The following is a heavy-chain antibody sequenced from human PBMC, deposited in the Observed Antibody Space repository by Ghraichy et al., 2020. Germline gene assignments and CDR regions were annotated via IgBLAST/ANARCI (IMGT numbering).Heavy chain of an antibody. CDR2: INHSGST. CDR1: GGSFSGYY. CDR3: ASRPKGLRGYSYGRGLYYFDY. J-gene: IGHJ4*02. Sequence: SETLSLTCAVYGGSFSGYYWSWIRQPPGKGLEWIGEINHSGSTNYNPSLKSRVTISVDTSKNQFSLKLSSVTAADTAVYYCASRPKGLRGYSYGRGLYYFDYWGQGTLVTVSS. D-gene: IGHD5-18*01. V-gene: IGHV4-34*01.